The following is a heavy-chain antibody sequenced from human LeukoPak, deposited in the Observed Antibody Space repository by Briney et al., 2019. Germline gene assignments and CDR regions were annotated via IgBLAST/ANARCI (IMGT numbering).Heavy chain of an antibody. V-gene: IGHV3-21*01. Sequence: PGGSLRLSCAASGFTFSSYSMNWVRQAPGEGLEWVSSISSSSSYIYYADSVKGRFTISRDNAKNSLYLQMNSLRAEDTAVYYCAREYSSSSTPGYWGQGTLVTVSS. D-gene: IGHD6-6*01. J-gene: IGHJ4*02. CDR2: ISSSSSYI. CDR3: AREYSSSSTPGY. CDR1: GFTFSSYS.